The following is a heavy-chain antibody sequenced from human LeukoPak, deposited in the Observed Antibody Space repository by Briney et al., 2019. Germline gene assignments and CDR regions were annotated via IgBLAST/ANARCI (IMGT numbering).Heavy chain of an antibody. J-gene: IGHJ3*02. V-gene: IGHV1-24*01. CDR2: FDPEDGET. D-gene: IGHD6-19*01. CDR1: GYTLTELS. CDR3: ATSVWVAGTTNDAFDI. Sequence: ASVKVSCKVSGYTLTELSMHWVRQAPGKGLEWMGGFDPEDGETIYAQKFQGRVIMTEDTSTDTAYMELSSLRSEDTAVYYCATSVWVAGTTNDAFDIWGQGTMVTVSS.